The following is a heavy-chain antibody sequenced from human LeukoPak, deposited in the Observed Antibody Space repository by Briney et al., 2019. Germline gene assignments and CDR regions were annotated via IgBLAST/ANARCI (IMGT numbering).Heavy chain of an antibody. CDR1: GFTVSSNY. CDR3: ARRRGRRITIFGVVGPSEQPTKHFDY. D-gene: IGHD3-3*01. V-gene: IGHV3-53*01. CDR2: IYSVGTT. Sequence: GGSLRLSCAASGFTVSSNYMSWVRQAPEKGLEWVSVIYSVGTTYYADSVKGRFTISRDNSKNTLYLQMNSLRAEDTAVYYCARRRGRRITIFGVVGPSEQPTKHFDYRGQGTLVTVSS. J-gene: IGHJ4*02.